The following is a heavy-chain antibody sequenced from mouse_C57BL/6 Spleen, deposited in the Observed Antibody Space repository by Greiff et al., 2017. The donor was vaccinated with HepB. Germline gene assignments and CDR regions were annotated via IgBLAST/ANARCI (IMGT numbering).Heavy chain of an antibody. J-gene: IGHJ3*01. CDR3: AYYGSSPSAY. V-gene: IGHV1-81*01. CDR1: GYTFTSYG. CDR2: IYPRSGNT. D-gene: IGHD1-1*01. Sequence: QVQLQQSGAELARPGASVKLSCKASGYTFTSYGMSWVKQRTGQGLEWIGEIYPRSGNTYYNEKFKGKATLTADKSSSTAYMGLRSLTSEDSAVCSCAYYGSSPSAYWGQGTLLTVSA.